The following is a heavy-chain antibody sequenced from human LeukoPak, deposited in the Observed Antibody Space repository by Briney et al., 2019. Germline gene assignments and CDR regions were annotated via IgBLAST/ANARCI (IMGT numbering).Heavy chain of an antibody. CDR3: ARGDTATTNFDY. J-gene: IGHJ4*02. CDR2: IYYSGST. CDR1: GGSISSGGYY. D-gene: IGHD5-18*01. Sequence: SETLSLTCTVSGGSISSGGYYWSWIRQHPGKGLEWIGYIYYSGSTYYNPSLKSRVTISVDTSKNQSSLKLSSVTAADTAVYYCARGDTATTNFDYWGQGTLVTVSS. V-gene: IGHV4-31*03.